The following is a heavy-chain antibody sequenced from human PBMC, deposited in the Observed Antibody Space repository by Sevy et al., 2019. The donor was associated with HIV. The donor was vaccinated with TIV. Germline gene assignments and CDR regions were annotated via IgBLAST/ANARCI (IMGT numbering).Heavy chain of an antibody. J-gene: IGHJ4*02. CDR1: GFTVSSNY. CDR2: IYSGGST. Sequence: GGSLRLSCAASGFTVSSNYMSWVRQAPGKGLEWVSVIYSGGSTYYADSVKGRFTISRENSKNTLYLQMNSLRAEDTAVYYCASIGRDGYNYYFDYWGQGTLVTVSS. D-gene: IGHD5-12*01. V-gene: IGHV3-53*01. CDR3: ASIGRDGYNYYFDY.